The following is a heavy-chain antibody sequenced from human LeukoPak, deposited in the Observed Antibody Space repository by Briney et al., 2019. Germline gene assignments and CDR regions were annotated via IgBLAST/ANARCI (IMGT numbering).Heavy chain of an antibody. CDR2: IYYSGTT. CDR1: GGSISSYY. CDR3: ARGVYIAAAQYAY. V-gene: IGHV4-59*01. Sequence: SETLSLTCTVSGGSISSYYWGWIRQPPGKGLEWIGYIYYSGTTNYNPSLKSRVTISVDTSKNQFSLKLSSVTAADTAVYYCARGVYIAAAQYAYWGQGTLVTVSS. J-gene: IGHJ4*02. D-gene: IGHD6-13*01.